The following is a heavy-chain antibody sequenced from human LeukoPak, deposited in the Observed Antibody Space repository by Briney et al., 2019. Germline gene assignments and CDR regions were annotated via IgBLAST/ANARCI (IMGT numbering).Heavy chain of an antibody. CDR3: AKRGYSGYDLDY. Sequence: GGSLRPSCAASGFTFSSYVMHWVRQAPGKGLEWVAGISYDGTNKHYADSVKGRFTISRDNSKNTLFLQMNSLRPEDTAVHYCAKRGYSGYDLDYWGQGTLVTVSS. J-gene: IGHJ4*02. CDR2: ISYDGTNK. CDR1: GFTFSSYV. D-gene: IGHD5-12*01. V-gene: IGHV3-30*18.